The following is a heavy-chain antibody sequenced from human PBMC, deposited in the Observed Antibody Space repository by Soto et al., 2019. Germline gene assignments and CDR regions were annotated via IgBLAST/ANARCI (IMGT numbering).Heavy chain of an antibody. Sequence: EVQLVESGGGLVKPGGSLRLSCAASGFTFSSYSMTWVRQAPGKGLEWVSSISSSSSYIYYADSVKGRFTISRDNAKNHLDLQMNNMEAEDTAVYYCARDLIVAGTSTWNYYYGMDVWGQGTTVTVSS. D-gene: IGHD1-7*01. CDR2: ISSSSSYI. J-gene: IGHJ6*02. V-gene: IGHV3-21*01. CDR1: GFTFSSYS. CDR3: ARDLIVAGTSTWNYYYGMDV.